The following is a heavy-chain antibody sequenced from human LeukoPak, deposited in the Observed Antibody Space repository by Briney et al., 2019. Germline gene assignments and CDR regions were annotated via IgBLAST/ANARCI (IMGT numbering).Heavy chain of an antibody. CDR2: IRYDGSNK. D-gene: IGHD3-22*01. J-gene: IGHJ4*02. CDR1: GFTFSSYW. CDR3: AKVLFIYYYDSRGPIGVFDY. V-gene: IGHV3-30*02. Sequence: GGSLRLSCAASGFTFSSYWMSWVRQAPGKGLEWVAFIRYDGSNKYYADSVKGRFTISRDNSKNTLYLQMNSLRAEDTAVYYCAKVLFIYYYDSRGPIGVFDYGGREPRVTVS.